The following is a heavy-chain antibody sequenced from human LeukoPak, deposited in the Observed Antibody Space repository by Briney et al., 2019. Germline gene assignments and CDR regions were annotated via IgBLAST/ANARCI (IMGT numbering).Heavy chain of an antibody. J-gene: IGHJ6*03. CDR1: GVSISSACYY. CDR2: INYSGST. Sequence: PSETLSLTCTDSGVSISSACYYWVWIRQAPGKGLEWIGSINYSGSTYYNPSLKSRVTAFVDASKNQFSLELRSVTAADTAVYYCARSGVSGYSNGYYGGGDYYMDVWAKGTTVTVSS. V-gene: IGHV4-39*01. CDR3: ARSGVSGYSNGYYGGGDYYMDV. D-gene: IGHD6-19*01.